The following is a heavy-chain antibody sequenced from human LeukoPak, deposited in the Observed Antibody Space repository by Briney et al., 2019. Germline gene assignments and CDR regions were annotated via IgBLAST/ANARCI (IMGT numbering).Heavy chain of an antibody. Sequence: GGSLRLSCAASGFTVSNAWMNWVRQDPGKGLEWVSSISSSSSYIYYADSVKGRFTISRDNAKNSLYLQMNSLRAEDTAVYYCARGYSSSWYEVDYWGQGTLVTVSS. CDR2: ISSSSSYI. CDR3: ARGYSSSWYEVDY. J-gene: IGHJ4*02. D-gene: IGHD6-13*01. CDR1: GFTVSNAW. V-gene: IGHV3-21*01.